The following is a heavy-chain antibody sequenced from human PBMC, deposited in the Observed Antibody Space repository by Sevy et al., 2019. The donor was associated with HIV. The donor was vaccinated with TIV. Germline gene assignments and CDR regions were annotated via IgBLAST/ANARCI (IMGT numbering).Heavy chain of an antibody. D-gene: IGHD3-22*01. CDR1: GFTFSSYA. CDR3: ARGTNYYDRSGYFSMASWDY. V-gene: IGHV3-33*01. J-gene: IGHJ4*02. CDR2: IWYDGSNK. Sequence: GGPLRLSCVASGFTFSSYAMHWVRQAPGKGLEWVAVIWYDGSNKYYAHSVKGRFTISRDNSKNTLYLQMDSLRAEDTAMYYCARGTNYYDRSGYFSMASWDYWGQGALVTVSS.